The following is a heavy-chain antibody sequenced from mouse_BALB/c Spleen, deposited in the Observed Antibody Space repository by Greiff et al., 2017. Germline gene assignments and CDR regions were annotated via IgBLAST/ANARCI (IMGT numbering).Heavy chain of an antibody. CDR2: ISSGGSYT. CDR3: ARQGVSTLYYAMDY. D-gene: IGHD6-2*01. Sequence: VRVVESGGDLVKPGGSLKLSCAASGFTFSSYGMSWVRQTPDKRLEWVATISSGGSYTYYPDSVKGRFTISRDNAKNTLYLQMSSLKSEDTAMYYCARQGVSTLYYAMDYWGQGTSVTVSS. V-gene: IGHV5-6*01. CDR1: GFTFSSYG. J-gene: IGHJ4*01.